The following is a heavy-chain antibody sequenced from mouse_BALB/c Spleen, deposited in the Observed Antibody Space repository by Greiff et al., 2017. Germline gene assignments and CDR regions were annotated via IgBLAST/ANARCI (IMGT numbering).Heavy chain of an antibody. V-gene: IGHV1-54*01. D-gene: IGHD4-1*01. J-gene: IGHJ2*01. CDR3: ASRMGFDY. CDR2: INPGSGGT. CDR1: GYAFTNYL. Sequence: VQLQESGAELVRPGTSVKVSCKASGYAFTNYLIEWVKQRPGQGLEWIGVINPGSGGTNYNEKFKGKATLTADKSSSTAYMQLSSLTSDDSAVYFCASRMGFDYWGQGTTLTVSS.